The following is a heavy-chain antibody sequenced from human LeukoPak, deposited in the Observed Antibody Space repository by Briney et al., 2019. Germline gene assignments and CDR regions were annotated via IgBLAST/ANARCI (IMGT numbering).Heavy chain of an antibody. J-gene: IGHJ3*02. Sequence: PSQTLSLTCTVSGGSISSGSYQWSWIRQPAGKGLEWIGRIYISGSTNYNPSLKSRVTISVDTSKNQFSLKLSSVTAADTAVYYCARDSSGYYHPDNFDIWGQGTMVTVSS. V-gene: IGHV4-61*02. CDR1: GGSISSGSYQ. CDR3: ARDSSGYYHPDNFDI. CDR2: IYISGST. D-gene: IGHD3-22*01.